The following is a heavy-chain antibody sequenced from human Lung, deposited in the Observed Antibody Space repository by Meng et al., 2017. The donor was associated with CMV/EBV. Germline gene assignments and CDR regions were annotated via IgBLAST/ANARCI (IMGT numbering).Heavy chain of an antibody. D-gene: IGHD3-10*01. CDR1: GASITNHNG. CDR3: LRRSGGSV. CDR2: IPHRGSS. V-gene: IGHV4-4*02. J-gene: IGHJ1*01. Sequence: VQDRGQGPALGKPSETLSLSCAVSGASITNHNGWAWVRQPPGKGLEWIGEIPHRGSSAYNPSLKSRVSMSIDKSKNQFSLKLTSVTAADTAVYHCLRRSGGSVWGQGTLVTASS.